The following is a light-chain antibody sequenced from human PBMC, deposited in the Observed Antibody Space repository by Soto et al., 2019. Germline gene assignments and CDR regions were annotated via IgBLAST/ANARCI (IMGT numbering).Light chain of an antibody. Sequence: QSALTQPASVSGSPGQSITISCTGTNSDVGGYNYVSWYQQHPGKAPKLMIHEVSNRPSGVSNRFSGSKSGNTASLTISGLQAEDEADYYCSSYTSFSSWVFGGGTKLTVL. CDR1: NSDVGGYNY. CDR2: EVS. CDR3: SSYTSFSSWV. J-gene: IGLJ3*02. V-gene: IGLV2-14*01.